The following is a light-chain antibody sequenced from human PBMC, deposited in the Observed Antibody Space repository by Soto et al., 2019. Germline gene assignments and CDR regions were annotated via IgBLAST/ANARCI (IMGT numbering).Light chain of an antibody. CDR2: NNT. V-gene: IGLV1-40*01. J-gene: IGLJ2*01. CDR1: NSNIGADYE. Sequence: QSVLTQPPSVSGAPGQRVTISCTGSNSNIGADYEVYWYQQFPGTAPKLLISNNTNRPSGVPDRFSGSRSGTSASLAITGLQSDDEADYYCQSFDSSLTGPIFGVGTKLTVL. CDR3: QSFDSSLTGPI.